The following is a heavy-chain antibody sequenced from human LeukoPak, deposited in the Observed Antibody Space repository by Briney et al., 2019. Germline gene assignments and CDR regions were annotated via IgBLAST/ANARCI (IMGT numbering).Heavy chain of an antibody. Sequence: GASVKVSCKASGYTFTSYGISWVRQAPGQGLEWMGWISAYNGNTNYAQKLQGRVTKTTDTSTSTAYMELRSLRSDDTAAYYCARGVYDILTGYSFLPMDVWGKGTTVTISS. J-gene: IGHJ6*03. CDR1: GYTFTSYG. CDR2: ISAYNGNT. CDR3: ARGVYDILTGYSFLPMDV. D-gene: IGHD3-9*01. V-gene: IGHV1-18*01.